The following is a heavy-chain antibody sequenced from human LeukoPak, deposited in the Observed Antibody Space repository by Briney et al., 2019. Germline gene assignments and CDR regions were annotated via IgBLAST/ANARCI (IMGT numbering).Heavy chain of an antibody. J-gene: IGHJ6*04. Sequence: GGSLRLSCAASGFTFSSYEMNWVRQAPGKGLEGGSYISSSGSTINYADSVKGRFTISRDNAKNSLYLQMNSLRAEDTAVYYCAELGITMIGGVWGKGTTVTISS. CDR2: ISSSGSTI. V-gene: IGHV3-48*03. CDR1: GFTFSSYE. CDR3: AELGITMIGGV. D-gene: IGHD3-10*02.